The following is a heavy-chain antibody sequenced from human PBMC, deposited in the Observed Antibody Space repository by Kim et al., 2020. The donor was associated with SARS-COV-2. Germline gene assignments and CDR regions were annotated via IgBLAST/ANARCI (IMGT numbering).Heavy chain of an antibody. D-gene: IGHD3-3*01. V-gene: IGHV4-59*08. CDR2: IYYSGST. J-gene: IGHJ6*03. CDR3: ARLRGDFWSGYYGYYYYYMEV. Sequence: SETLSLTCTVSGGSISSYYWSWIRQPPGKGLEWIGYIYYSGSTNYNPSLKSRVTISVDTSKNQFSLKLSSVTAADTAVYYCARLRGDFWSGYYGYYYYYMEVWGEGTTVTVSS. CDR1: GGSISSYY.